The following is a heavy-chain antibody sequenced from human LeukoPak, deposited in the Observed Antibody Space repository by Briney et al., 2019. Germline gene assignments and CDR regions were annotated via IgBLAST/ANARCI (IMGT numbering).Heavy chain of an antibody. Sequence: GASVKVSCKASGYTFTSYAMHWVRQAPGQRLEWMGWINAGNGNTKYSQKFQGRVTITRDTSASTAYMELSSLRSEDTAVYYCARDLFHYYSVPDYWGQGTLVTVSS. CDR2: INAGNGNT. CDR1: GYTFTSYA. D-gene: IGHD5/OR15-5a*01. J-gene: IGHJ4*02. V-gene: IGHV1-3*01. CDR3: ARDLFHYYSVPDY.